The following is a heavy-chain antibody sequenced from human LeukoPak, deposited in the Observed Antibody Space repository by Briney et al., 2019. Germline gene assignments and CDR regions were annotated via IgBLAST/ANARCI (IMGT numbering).Heavy chain of an antibody. D-gene: IGHD3-16*01. V-gene: IGHV3-30*07. Sequence: GGSLRLSCAASGFTFSSYAMHWFRQAPGKGLEWVAVISYDGSNKYYADSVKGRFTISRDNSKNTLYLQMNSLRADDTAVYYCANPFYDSGSQASDFEYFDLWGRGTLVTVSS. J-gene: IGHJ2*01. CDR2: ISYDGSNK. CDR3: ANPFYDSGSQASDFEYFDL. CDR1: GFTFSSYA.